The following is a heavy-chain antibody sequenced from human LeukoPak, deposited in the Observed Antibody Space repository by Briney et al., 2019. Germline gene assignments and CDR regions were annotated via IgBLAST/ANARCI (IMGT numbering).Heavy chain of an antibody. CDR2: IYYSGYI. J-gene: IGHJ4*02. Sequence: SEALSLTCTVSGDSISSSSYYWGWIRQPPGRGLEWIGSIYYSGYIYYNPSLKSRVTISIDTSKNQFSLKLSSVTAADTAVYYCARIRKREGEDYWGQGTLVTVSS. CDR1: GDSISSSSYY. CDR3: ARIRKREGEDY. V-gene: IGHV4-39*07.